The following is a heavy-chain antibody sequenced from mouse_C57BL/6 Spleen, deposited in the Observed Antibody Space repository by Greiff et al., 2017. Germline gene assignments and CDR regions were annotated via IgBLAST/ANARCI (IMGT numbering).Heavy chain of an antibody. Sequence: EVKLVESGGGLVQPGGSLSLCCAASGFTFTDYYMSWVRQPPGKALEWLGFIRNKANGYTTEYSASVKGRFTISRDKSQSILYLQMNALRAEDCATDHCARHGGNYDRWGQGTTLTVSS. CDR3: ARHGGNYDR. CDR2: IRNKANGYTT. V-gene: IGHV7-3*01. D-gene: IGHD2-1*01. CDR1: GFTFTDYY. J-gene: IGHJ2*01.